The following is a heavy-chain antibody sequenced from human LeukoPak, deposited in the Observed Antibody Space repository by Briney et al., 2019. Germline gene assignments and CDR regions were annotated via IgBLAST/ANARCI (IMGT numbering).Heavy chain of an antibody. CDR1: GYTFTSYG. CDR2: ISAYNGNT. Sequence: ASVKVSCKASGYTFTSYGISWVRQAPGQGLEWMGWISAYNGNTNYAQKLQGRVTMTTDTSTSTAYMELRSLRSDDTAVYYCAIIGYCSGGSCYKDYYYYYYGMDVWGQGTTVNVSS. D-gene: IGHD2-15*01. CDR3: AIIGYCSGGSCYKDYYYYYYGMDV. J-gene: IGHJ6*02. V-gene: IGHV1-18*01.